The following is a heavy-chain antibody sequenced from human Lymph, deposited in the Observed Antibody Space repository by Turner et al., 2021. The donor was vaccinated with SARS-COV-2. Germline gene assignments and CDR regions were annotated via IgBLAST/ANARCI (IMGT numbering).Heavy chain of an antibody. Sequence: QVQLQESGPGLVKPSGPLALTCAVSGGSNSRSNWWSWVRQPPGKGLEWIGEIYHSGSTNYNPSLKSRVTISVDKSKNQFSLKLSSVTAADTAVYYCATKYCSGGRCSYFDYWGQGTLVTVSS. D-gene: IGHD2-15*01. J-gene: IGHJ4*02. CDR3: ATKYCSGGRCSYFDY. CDR1: GGSNSRSNW. V-gene: IGHV4-4*02. CDR2: IYHSGST.